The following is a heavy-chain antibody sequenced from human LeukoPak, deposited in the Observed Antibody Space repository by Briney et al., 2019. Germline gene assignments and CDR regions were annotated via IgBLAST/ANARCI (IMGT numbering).Heavy chain of an antibody. V-gene: IGHV1-18*01. J-gene: IGHJ6*03. Sequence: ASVKVSCKGTVYTFTSYGSSWVRQAPGQALEWMVWISAYNGNTNYTQKLQGRDTMTTDTSTSTASMELRSLRSDDTAVYNCATKEKALKGNYMDVWGKGTTFT. CDR3: ATKEKALKGNYMDV. CDR1: VYTFTSYG. D-gene: IGHD5-24*01. CDR2: ISAYNGNT.